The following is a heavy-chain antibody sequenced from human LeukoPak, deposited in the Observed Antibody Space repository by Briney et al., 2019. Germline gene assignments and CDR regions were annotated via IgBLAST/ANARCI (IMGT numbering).Heavy chain of an antibody. D-gene: IGHD3-16*01. Sequence: NPSETLSLTCTVSGGSISSYYWSWIRQPPGKGLEWIGYIYYSGSTNYNPSLKSRVTISVDTSKNQFSLQLSSVTAADTAVYYCARETSQKGAHYMDVWGKGTTVTISS. CDR3: ARETSQKGAHYMDV. J-gene: IGHJ6*03. V-gene: IGHV4-59*01. CDR1: GGSISSYY. CDR2: IYYSGST.